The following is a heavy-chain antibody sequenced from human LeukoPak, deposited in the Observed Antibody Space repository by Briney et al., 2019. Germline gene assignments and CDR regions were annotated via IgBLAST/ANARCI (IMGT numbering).Heavy chain of an antibody. CDR1: GFTFSDHY. Sequence: GGSLRLSCAASGFTFSDHYMDWVRQAPGKGLEWVSAIRGSGADTYYADSVKGRFTISRDNSKNTVYLQMNSLRDEDTAVYYCARHFTFYGDSRGYYFDYWGQGALVTVSS. V-gene: IGHV3-23*01. D-gene: IGHD4-17*01. CDR3: ARHFTFYGDSRGYYFDY. CDR2: IRGSGADT. J-gene: IGHJ4*02.